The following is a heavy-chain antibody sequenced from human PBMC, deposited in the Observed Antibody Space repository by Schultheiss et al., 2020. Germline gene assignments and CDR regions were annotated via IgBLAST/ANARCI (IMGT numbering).Heavy chain of an antibody. Sequence: LKISCAASGFTFSSYAMHWVRQAPGKGLEWVAVISYDGSNKYYADSVKGRFTISRDNSKNTLYLQMNSLRAEDTAVYYCARDHEPATYCGGDCSFDYWGQGTLVTVSS. CDR2: ISYDGSNK. D-gene: IGHD2-21*02. J-gene: IGHJ4*02. CDR1: GFTFSSYA. CDR3: ARDHEPATYCGGDCSFDY. V-gene: IGHV3-30-3*01.